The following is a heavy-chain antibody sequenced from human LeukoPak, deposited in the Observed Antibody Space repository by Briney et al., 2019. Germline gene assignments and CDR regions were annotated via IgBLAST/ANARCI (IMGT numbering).Heavy chain of an antibody. CDR3: ARDLIERGYFDY. J-gene: IGHJ4*02. Sequence: SVEVSCKASGGTFSSYAISWVRQAPGQGLEWMGRIIPIFGTANYAQKFQGRVTITTDESTSTAYMELSSLRSEDTAVYYCARDLIERGYFDYWGQGTLVTASS. D-gene: IGHD2/OR15-2a*01. CDR2: IIPIFGTA. CDR1: GGTFSSYA. V-gene: IGHV1-69*05.